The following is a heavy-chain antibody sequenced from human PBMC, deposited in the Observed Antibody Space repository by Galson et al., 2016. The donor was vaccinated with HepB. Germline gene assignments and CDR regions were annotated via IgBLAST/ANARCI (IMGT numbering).Heavy chain of an antibody. V-gene: IGHV3-21*01. CDR3: ATDTSRDDDQ. J-gene: IGHJ5*02. CDR2: ISSSGRYI. D-gene: IGHD1-1*01. CDR1: RFTFSSYS. Sequence: SLRLSCAVSRFTFSSYSMNWVRQAPGKGLEWVSFISSSGRYIYYADSVKGRFTISRDNAKNSLYLQMNSLRVEDTAIYYCATDTSRDDDQWGQGTLVTVSS.